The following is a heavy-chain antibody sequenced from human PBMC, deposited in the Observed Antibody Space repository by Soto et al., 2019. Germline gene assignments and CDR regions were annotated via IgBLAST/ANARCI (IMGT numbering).Heavy chain of an antibody. J-gene: IGHJ6*03. CDR1: GGTFSSYT. CDR3: ASYQLLAASEPYYYYYMDF. Sequence: QVQLVQSGAEVKKPGSSVKVSCKASGGTFSSYTISWVRQAPGQGLEWMGRIIPILGIANYAQKFQGRVTITADKSTSTADMELSSLRSEDTAVYYCASYQLLAASEPYYYYYMDFWGKGTTVTVSS. V-gene: IGHV1-69*02. D-gene: IGHD2-2*01. CDR2: IIPILGIA.